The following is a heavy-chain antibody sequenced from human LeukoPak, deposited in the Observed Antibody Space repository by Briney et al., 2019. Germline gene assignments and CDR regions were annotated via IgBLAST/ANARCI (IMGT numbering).Heavy chain of an antibody. CDR3: ASDMVRGERGGLDY. CDR2: ISSSSSTI. Sequence: QTGGSLRLSCAASRFTFSSYGMHWVRQAPGKGLEWVSYISSSSSTIYYADSVKGRFTISRDNAKNSPYLQMNSLRAEDTAVYYCASDMVRGERGGLDYWGQGTLVTVSS. D-gene: IGHD3-10*01. V-gene: IGHV3-48*01. J-gene: IGHJ4*02. CDR1: RFTFSSYG.